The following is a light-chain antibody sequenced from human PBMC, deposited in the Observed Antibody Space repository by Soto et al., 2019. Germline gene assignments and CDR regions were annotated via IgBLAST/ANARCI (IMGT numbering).Light chain of an antibody. J-gene: IGKJ2*01. Sequence: IQLTQSPSSLSASVGDRVTVTCRASQNINIYLNWYQQKPGKAPTLLIYGASSLQSGVPSRFSGGGSRTDFTLTISSLQAEDFATYYCQQSYRSPYTFGLGTRLEI. V-gene: IGKV1-39*01. CDR3: QQSYRSPYT. CDR1: QNINIY. CDR2: GAS.